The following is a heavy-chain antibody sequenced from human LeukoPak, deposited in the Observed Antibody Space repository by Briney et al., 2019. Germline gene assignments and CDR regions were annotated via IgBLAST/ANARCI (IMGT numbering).Heavy chain of an antibody. Sequence: GGSLRLSCAASGFTFSSYSMNWVRQAPGKGLEGVSGINWNGATTTYGDSVKGRFTISRDNGKNSLYLQMNSLRAEDTAFYYCARVNGYSKGDFDYWGQGILVVVSS. CDR2: INWNGATT. V-gene: IGHV3-20*04. J-gene: IGHJ4*02. D-gene: IGHD4-11*01. CDR3: ARVNGYSKGDFDY. CDR1: GFTFSSYS.